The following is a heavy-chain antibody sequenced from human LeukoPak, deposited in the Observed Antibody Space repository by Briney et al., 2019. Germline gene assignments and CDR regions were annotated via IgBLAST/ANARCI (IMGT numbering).Heavy chain of an antibody. CDR2: IYYSGST. J-gene: IGHJ6*03. D-gene: IGHD6-19*01. CDR3: ARGVAGTVYYYMDV. Sequence: SETLSLTSTVAGGSISSYYWSWIRQPPGKGLEWIGYIYYSGSTNYNPALKSRVTISVDTSKNQFSLKLSSVTAADTAVYYCARGVAGTVYYYMDVWGKGTTVTISS. CDR1: GGSISSYY. V-gene: IGHV4-59*01.